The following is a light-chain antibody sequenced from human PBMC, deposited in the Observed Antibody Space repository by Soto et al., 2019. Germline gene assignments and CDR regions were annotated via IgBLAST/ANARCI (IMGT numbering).Light chain of an antibody. CDR1: STDFVSYNR. CDR3: CSFSGTTTLYV. V-gene: IGLV2-18*02. Sequence: QSVLTQPPSVSGSPGQSVTISCTGTSTDFVSYNRVSWYQQPPGTAPKLMIYEVSKRPSGVPDRFSGSKSGNTASLTISGLQAADEADYYCCSFSGTTTLYVFGSGTMVTVL. CDR2: EVS. J-gene: IGLJ1*01.